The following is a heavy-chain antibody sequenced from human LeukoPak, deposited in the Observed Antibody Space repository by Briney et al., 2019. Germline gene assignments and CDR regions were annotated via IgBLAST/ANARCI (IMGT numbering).Heavy chain of an antibody. D-gene: IGHD2-21*02. V-gene: IGHV3-11*06. CDR2: ISSSSRYT. J-gene: IGHJ4*02. CDR1: GFTFSDYY. Sequence: GGSLRLSCAASGFTFSDYYMSWIRQAPGKGLEWISYISSSSRYTNYADSVKGRFTISRDNAKSSLYLQMNSLRAEDTAVYYCARVVAVTSYYFDYWGQGTLVTVSS. CDR3: ARVVAVTSYYFDY.